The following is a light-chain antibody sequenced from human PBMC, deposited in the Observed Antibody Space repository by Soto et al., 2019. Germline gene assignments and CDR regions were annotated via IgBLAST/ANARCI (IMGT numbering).Light chain of an antibody. J-gene: IGLJ2*01. CDR2: GNS. Sequence: QSVLTQPPSVSGAPGQRVTISCTGSSSNIGAGYDVHWYQQLPGTAPKLLIYGNSNRPSGVPDRFSGSKSGTSASLAITGLQAEDEADYYCQSYDSSLSVLVFGGGTKLIVL. V-gene: IGLV1-40*01. CDR1: SSNIGAGYD. CDR3: QSYDSSLSVLV.